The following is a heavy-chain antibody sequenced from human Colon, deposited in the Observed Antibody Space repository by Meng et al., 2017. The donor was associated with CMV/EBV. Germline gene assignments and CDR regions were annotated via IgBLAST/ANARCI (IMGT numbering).Heavy chain of an antibody. CDR3: ARHNSSFYAPYDF. J-gene: IGHJ4*02. CDR1: GFTFATSV. D-gene: IGHD6-6*01. V-gene: IGHV3-23*01. Sequence: AGYGFTFATSVMSWVRQAPGKRLEWVSTISYRSDTIHYPDSVKGRFTVPRDNFKNTVSLQLTSLRAEDTAIYYCARHNSSFYAPYDFWGQGTLVTVSS. CDR2: ISYRSDTI.